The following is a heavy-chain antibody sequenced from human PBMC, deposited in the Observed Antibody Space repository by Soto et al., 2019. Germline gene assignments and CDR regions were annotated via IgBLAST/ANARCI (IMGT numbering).Heavy chain of an antibody. CDR3: ARMRVLWEISPYFDH. Sequence: QVQLHESGPGLVKPSETLSLTCTVSGGSINSDYWTWIRQPPGKGLDWIAYISYSGKTNYNPSLKSRVNISIDMSKNQFSLKLSSVTAADTAVYSCARMRVLWEISPYFDHWGQGILVTVSS. CDR1: GGSINSDY. J-gene: IGHJ4*02. V-gene: IGHV4-59*01. D-gene: IGHD1-26*01. CDR2: ISYSGKT.